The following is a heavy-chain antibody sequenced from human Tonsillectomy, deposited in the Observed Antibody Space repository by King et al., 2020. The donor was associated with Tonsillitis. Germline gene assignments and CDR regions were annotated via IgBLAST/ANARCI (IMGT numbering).Heavy chain of an antibody. J-gene: IGHJ3*02. D-gene: IGHD4-11*01. Sequence: VQLVESGGGLVQPGGSLRLSCAASGFTFSSYWMHWVRQAPGKVLVWVSRINSDGSSTSYADSVKGRFTISRDNAKNTLYLQMNSLRAEDTAVYYCARSDYSKDAFDIWGQGTMVTVSS. CDR3: ARSDYSKDAFDI. V-gene: IGHV3-74*01. CDR2: INSDGSST. CDR1: GFTFSSYW.